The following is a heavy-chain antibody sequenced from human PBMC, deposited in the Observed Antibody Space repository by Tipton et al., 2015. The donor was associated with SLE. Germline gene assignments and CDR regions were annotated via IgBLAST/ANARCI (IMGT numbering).Heavy chain of an antibody. CDR2: IYRSGST. J-gene: IGHJ6*03. Sequence: TLSLTCTVSGDSISNYFWTWIRQPPGKGLEWIGYIYRSGSTNSNPSLKSRVTISTDTSNNQFSLKLTSVSAADTAVYYCATGTLVGSWYYSMDVWGKGTTVTVSS. D-gene: IGHD2-2*03. CDR3: ATGTLVGSWYYSMDV. V-gene: IGHV4-4*08. CDR1: GDSISNYF.